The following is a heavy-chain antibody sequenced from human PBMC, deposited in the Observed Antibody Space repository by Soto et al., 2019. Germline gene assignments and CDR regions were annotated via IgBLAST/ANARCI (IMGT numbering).Heavy chain of an antibody. Sequence: SETLSLTCTVSGGSISSYYWSWIRQPPGKGLEWIGYIYYSGSTNYNPSLKSRVTISVDTSNNQFSLKLSSVTAADTAVYYCARDRGSSLSGFYYYGVEDCGQGTTVTDPS. CDR2: IYYSGST. D-gene: IGHD6-6*01. CDR1: GGSISSYY. CDR3: ARDRGSSLSGFYYYGVED. V-gene: IGHV4-59*12. J-gene: IGHJ6*02.